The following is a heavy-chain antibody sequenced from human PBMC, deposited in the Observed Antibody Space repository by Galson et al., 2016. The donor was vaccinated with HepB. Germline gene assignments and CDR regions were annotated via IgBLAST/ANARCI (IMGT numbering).Heavy chain of an antibody. V-gene: IGHV3-64D*09. CDR2: ISSDAVTT. CDR1: GFTFSSYA. Sequence: SLRLSCAASGFTFSSYAMHWVRQAPGKGLEYVSAISSDAVTTYYAGSVKGRFTISRENSKNTLYLQMSGLRAEDTAVYYCVTQYGVDVWGQGTTVTVS. CDR3: VTQYGVDV. J-gene: IGHJ6*02.